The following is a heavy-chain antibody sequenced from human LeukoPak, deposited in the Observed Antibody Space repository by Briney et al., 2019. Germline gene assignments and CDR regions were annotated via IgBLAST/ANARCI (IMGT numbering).Heavy chain of an antibody. CDR3: ARDEADPLTNYPGAFDI. D-gene: IGHD4/OR15-4a*01. Sequence: SETLSLTCTVSGGSFTNYYWNWIRQPAGKALEGIGRIHSTGSTNYNPSVSSRVTMSVDTSKNQFSLKPRSVTAADTAVYYCARDEADPLTNYPGAFDIWGQGTMVTISS. CDR1: GGSFTNYY. J-gene: IGHJ3*02. CDR2: IHSTGST. V-gene: IGHV4-4*07.